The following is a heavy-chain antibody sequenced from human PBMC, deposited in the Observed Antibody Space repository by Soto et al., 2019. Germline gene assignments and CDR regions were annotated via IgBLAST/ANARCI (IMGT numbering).Heavy chain of an antibody. CDR1: GFTFSNYA. CDR3: AKAGLDYYDSSAYSPLDN. J-gene: IGHJ4*02. D-gene: IGHD3-22*01. V-gene: IGHV3-23*01. CDR2: ISGSGGST. Sequence: GGSLRLSCAASGFTFSNYAMSWVRRAPGKGLEWVSAISGSGGSTYYADSVKGRFTISRDNSKSTLYLQMKSPRAEDTAVYYCAKAGLDYYDSSAYSPLDNWGQGTLVTVSS.